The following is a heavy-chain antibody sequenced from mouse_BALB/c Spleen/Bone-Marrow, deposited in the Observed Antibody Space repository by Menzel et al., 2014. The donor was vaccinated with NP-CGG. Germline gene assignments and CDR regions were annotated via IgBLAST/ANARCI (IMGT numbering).Heavy chain of an antibody. J-gene: IGHJ4*01. CDR3: ARGNYEGAMDY. CDR2: IYPGDGDT. CDR1: GYTFTGYW. D-gene: IGHD2-4*01. V-gene: IGHV1-87*01. Sequence: QVQLKQSGAELARPGASVKLSCKASGYTFTGYWMQWIKQRPGRGLEWIGAIYPGDGDTRYTQKFKGKATLTADKSSSTAYMQLSSLASEDSAVYYCARGNYEGAMDYWGQGTSVTVSS.